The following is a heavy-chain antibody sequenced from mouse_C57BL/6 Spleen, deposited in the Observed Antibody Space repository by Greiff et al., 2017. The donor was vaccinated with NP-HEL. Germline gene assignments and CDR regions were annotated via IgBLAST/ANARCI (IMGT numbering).Heavy chain of an antibody. CDR2: IDPENGDT. CDR3: TTSSKGDY. D-gene: IGHD1-1*01. J-gene: IGHJ2*01. V-gene: IGHV14-4*01. Sequence: VQLKESGAELVRPGASVKLSCTASGFNIKDDYMHWVKQRPEQGLEWIGWIDPENGDTEYASKFQGKATITADTSSNTAYLQLSSLTSEDTAVYYCTTSSKGDYWGQGTTLTVSS. CDR1: GFNIKDDY.